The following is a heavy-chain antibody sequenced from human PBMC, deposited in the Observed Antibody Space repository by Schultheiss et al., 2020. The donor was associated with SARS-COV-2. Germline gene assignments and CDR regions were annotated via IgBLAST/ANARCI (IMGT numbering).Heavy chain of an antibody. D-gene: IGHD1-7*01. J-gene: IGHJ6*02. CDR3: ARESRYNWNSDYYYYGMDV. V-gene: IGHV1-69*05. Sequence: SVKVSCKASGGTFSSYAISWVRQAPGQGLEWMGGIIPIFGTANYAQKFQGRVTITRDTSASTAYMELSSLRSEDTAVYYCARESRYNWNSDYYYYGMDVWGQGTTVTSP. CDR1: GGTFSSYA. CDR2: IIPIFGTA.